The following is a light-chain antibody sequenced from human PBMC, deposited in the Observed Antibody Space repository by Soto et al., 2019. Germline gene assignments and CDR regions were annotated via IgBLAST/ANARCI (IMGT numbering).Light chain of an antibody. Sequence: QSALTQPPSASGSPGQSVTISCTGTSSDVGGYNYVSWYQQNPGKAPQLIIYEVSKRPSGVPDRFSGSKSGNTASLTVSGLQAEDEADYYCSSFAGSNTVFGGGTKLTVL. J-gene: IGLJ2*01. V-gene: IGLV2-8*01. CDR2: EVS. CDR3: SSFAGSNTV. CDR1: SSDVGGYNY.